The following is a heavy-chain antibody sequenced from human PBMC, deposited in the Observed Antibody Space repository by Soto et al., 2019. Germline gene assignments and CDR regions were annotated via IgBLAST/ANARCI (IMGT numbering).Heavy chain of an antibody. CDR2: TSPKTCGA. CDR3: ARSSGSYSKWFDS. CDR1: GYTFTAYY. D-gene: IGHD3-10*01. Sequence: QVQLLQSGAGVTMTGASVRVSCKTSGYTFTAYYMHWLRQAPGHRLQWLGWTSPKTCGAKFSHNFQGRVSMTRKTSISTAYMELTGLSTDETAIYYCARSSGSYSKWFDSWGQGTLVTVSS. V-gene: IGHV1-2*02. J-gene: IGHJ5*01.